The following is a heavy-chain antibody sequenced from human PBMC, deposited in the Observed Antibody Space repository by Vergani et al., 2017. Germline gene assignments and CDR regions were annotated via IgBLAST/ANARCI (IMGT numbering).Heavy chain of an antibody. CDR2: IRYDGTKR. J-gene: IGHJ1*01. V-gene: IGHV3-30*02. CDR1: GFTLSSHA. Sequence: QVQLEESGGGVVQPGRSLRLSCAGSGFTLSSHAMHWVRQAPGKGLEWVALIRYDGTKRFYGDSVKGRFTISRDNSQTTVFLQMNSLRADDSAVYYCTKAGQYDSDNFHDSWGQGALVTVAS. CDR3: TKAGQYDSDNFHDS. D-gene: IGHD3-22*01.